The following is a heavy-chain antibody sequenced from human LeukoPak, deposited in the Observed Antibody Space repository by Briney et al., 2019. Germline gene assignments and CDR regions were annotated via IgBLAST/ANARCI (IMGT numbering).Heavy chain of an antibody. V-gene: IGHV3-23*01. CDR3: AKDGGGYYYDSSGYNY. CDR1: GFTFSSYA. D-gene: IGHD3-22*01. CDR2: ISGSGGST. J-gene: IGHJ4*02. Sequence: GGSLRLSCAASGFTFSSYAMSWVRQAPGRGLEWVSAISGSGGSTYYADSVKGRFTISRDNSKNTLYLQMNSLRAEDTAVYYCAKDGGGYYYDSSGYNYWGQGTLVTVSS.